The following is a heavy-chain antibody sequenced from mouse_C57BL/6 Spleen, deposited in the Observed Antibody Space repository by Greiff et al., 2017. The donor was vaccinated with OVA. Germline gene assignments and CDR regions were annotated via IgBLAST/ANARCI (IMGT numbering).Heavy chain of an antibody. CDR2: ISSGSSTI. Sequence: EVKLMESGGGLVKPGGSLKLSCAASGFTFSDYGMHWVRQAPEKGLEWVAYISSGSSTIYYADTVKGRFTISRDNAKNTLFLQMTSLRSEDTAMYYCARPITTVVGYYAMDYWGQGTSVTVSS. CDR1: GFTFSDYG. D-gene: IGHD1-1*01. CDR3: ARPITTVVGYYAMDY. V-gene: IGHV5-17*01. J-gene: IGHJ4*01.